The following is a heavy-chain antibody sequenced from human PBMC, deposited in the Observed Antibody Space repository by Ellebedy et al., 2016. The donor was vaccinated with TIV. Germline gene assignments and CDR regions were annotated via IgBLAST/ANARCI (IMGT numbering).Heavy chain of an antibody. V-gene: IGHV3-73*01. CDR1: GFNFSASA. CDR2: IRSKANDYAT. Sequence: GGSLRLSXAASGFNFSASALHWVRQASGKGLEWVGRIRSKANDYATIFGASVKGRFTFSRDDSKNTAYLQMNSLKTEDTAVYYCAATANHGYMDVWGKGATVTVSS. J-gene: IGHJ6*03. CDR3: AATANHGYMDV.